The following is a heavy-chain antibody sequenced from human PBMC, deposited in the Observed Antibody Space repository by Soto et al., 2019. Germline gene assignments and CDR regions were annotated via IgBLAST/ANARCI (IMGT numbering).Heavy chain of an antibody. J-gene: IGHJ4*02. Sequence: PGGSMILSCAASGFTFSSHIRNWVRQAPGKGLEWVSYISSSSSTIYYADSVKGRFTISRDNAKNSLYLQMNSLRDEDTAVYYCARVSYTSSSKRRMGYWGQGTLVTVSS. CDR2: ISSSSSTI. CDR3: ARVSYTSSSKRRMGY. V-gene: IGHV3-48*02. D-gene: IGHD6-6*01. CDR1: GFTFSSHI.